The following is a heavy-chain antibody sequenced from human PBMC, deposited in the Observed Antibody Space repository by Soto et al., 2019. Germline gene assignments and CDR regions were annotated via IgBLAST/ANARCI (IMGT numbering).Heavy chain of an antibody. V-gene: IGHV1-18*04. Sequence: WASVKVSCKASGYTFTSYGISWVRQAPGQGLEGMGWISAYNGNTNYAQKLQGRVTMTTDTSTSTAYMELRSLRSDDTAVYYCARVRCSGGSCYRFADYWGQGAQVTVSS. J-gene: IGHJ4*02. CDR2: ISAYNGNT. D-gene: IGHD2-15*01. CDR1: GYTFTSYG. CDR3: ARVRCSGGSCYRFADY.